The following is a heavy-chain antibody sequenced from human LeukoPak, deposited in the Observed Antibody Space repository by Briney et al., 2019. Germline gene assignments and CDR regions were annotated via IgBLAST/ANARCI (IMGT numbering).Heavy chain of an antibody. CDR2: IYHSGST. V-gene: IGHV4-4*02. Sequence: PSETLSLTCAVSGGSISSSNWWSWVRQPPGKGLEWIGEIYHSGSTNYNPSLKSRVTISVDTSKNQFSLKLSSVTAADTAVYYCARVHLVVAATFDYWGQGTLVTVSS. CDR3: ARVHLVVAATFDY. CDR1: GGSISSSNW. J-gene: IGHJ4*02. D-gene: IGHD2-15*01.